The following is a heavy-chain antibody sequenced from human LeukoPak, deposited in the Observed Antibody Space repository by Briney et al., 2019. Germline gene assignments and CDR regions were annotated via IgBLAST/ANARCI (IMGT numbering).Heavy chain of an antibody. Sequence: PGRSQRLSCAASGFTFNLYGMHWVRQAPGKGLEWVAGISNDGSTKDYADSVKGRFTISRDSSKKSMFLQMNSLRAEDTAVYYCAKAAHCTSTSCHFSGYAQRPLDSWGQGTLLTVSS. CDR1: GFTFNLYG. J-gene: IGHJ4*02. CDR3: AKAAHCTSTSCHFSGYAQRPLDS. CDR2: ISNDGSTK. D-gene: IGHD2-2*01. V-gene: IGHV3-30*18.